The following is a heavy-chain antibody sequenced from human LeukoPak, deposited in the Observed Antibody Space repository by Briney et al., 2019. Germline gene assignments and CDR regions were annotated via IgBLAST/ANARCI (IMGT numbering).Heavy chain of an antibody. CDR1: GYTFTSYG. V-gene: IGHV1-18*01. CDR3: ARILNYYDSSGYYDY. J-gene: IGHJ4*02. Sequence: ASVKVSCKASGYTFTSYGISWVRLAPGQGLEWMGWISAYNGNTNYAQKLQGRVTMTTDTSTSTAYMELRSLRSDDTAVYYCARILNYYDSSGYYDYWGQGTLVTVSS. CDR2: ISAYNGNT. D-gene: IGHD3-22*01.